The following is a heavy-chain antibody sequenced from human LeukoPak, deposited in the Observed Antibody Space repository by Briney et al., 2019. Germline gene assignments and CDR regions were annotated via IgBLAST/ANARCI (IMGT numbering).Heavy chain of an antibody. V-gene: IGHV1-18*01. D-gene: IGHD6-19*01. CDR2: ISAFNGNT. J-gene: IGHJ4*02. CDR1: GYTFTSYG. CDR3: ARDSIAVDRSGFDY. Sequence: ASVKVSCKASGYTFTSYGISWVRQAPGQGLEWMGWISAFNGNTNYAQKLQGRVTMTTDTSTSTAYMELSSLRSDDTALYYCARDSIAVDRSGFDYWGQGTLVTVSS.